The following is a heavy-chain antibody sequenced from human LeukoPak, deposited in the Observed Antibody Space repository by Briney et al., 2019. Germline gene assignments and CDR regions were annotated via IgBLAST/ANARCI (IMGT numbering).Heavy chain of an antibody. Sequence: PETLSLTCAVYGGSFSGYYWSWIRQPPGKGLEWIGEINHSGSTNYNPSLKSRVTISVDTSKNQFSLKLSSVTAADTAVYYCARGQWAAQLPAYFDYWGQGTLVTVSS. CDR1: GGSFSGYY. D-gene: IGHD6-6*01. J-gene: IGHJ4*02. CDR2: INHSGST. CDR3: ARGQWAAQLPAYFDY. V-gene: IGHV4-34*01.